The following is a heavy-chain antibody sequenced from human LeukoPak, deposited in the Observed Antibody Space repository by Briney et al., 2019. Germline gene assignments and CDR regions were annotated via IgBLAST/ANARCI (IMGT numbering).Heavy chain of an antibody. Sequence: GASVTVSCKASGGTFSSYAISWVRQAPGQGLEWMGRIIPILGIANYAQKFQGRVTITADKSTSTAYMELSSLRSEDTAVYYCAGGGEDYDSSGYPYWGQGTLVTASS. V-gene: IGHV1-69*04. CDR2: IIPILGIA. D-gene: IGHD3-22*01. CDR3: AGGGEDYDSSGYPY. CDR1: GGTFSSYA. J-gene: IGHJ4*02.